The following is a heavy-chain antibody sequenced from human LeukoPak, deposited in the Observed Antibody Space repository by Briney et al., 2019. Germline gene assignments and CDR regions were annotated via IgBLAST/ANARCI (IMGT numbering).Heavy chain of an antibody. V-gene: IGHV3-66*01. Sequence: GGSLRLSCAASGFTFSSNYMSWVRQAPGKGLEWVSVIYSGGSTYYADSVKGRFTISRDNSKNTLYLQMNSLRAEDTAVYYCARVTIQLWFDYWGQGTLVTVSS. J-gene: IGHJ4*02. CDR2: IYSGGST. D-gene: IGHD5-18*01. CDR3: ARVTIQLWFDY. CDR1: GFTFSSNY.